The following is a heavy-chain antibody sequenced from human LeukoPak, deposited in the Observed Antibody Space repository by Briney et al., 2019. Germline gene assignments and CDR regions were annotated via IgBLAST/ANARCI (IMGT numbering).Heavy chain of an antibody. J-gene: IGHJ1*01. CDR1: GGSIISGSYY. Sequence: SETLSLTCTVSGGSIISGSYYWAWLRQPPGQGLEWIGSIYYSGTTYYNPSLKSRVTISVDTSKNQFSLNLNSVTAADTAVYFCARDPRAPYVAYLQYWGHGTLVTVSS. V-gene: IGHV4-39*07. D-gene: IGHD3-10*02. CDR2: IYYSGTT. CDR3: ARDPRAPYVAYLQY.